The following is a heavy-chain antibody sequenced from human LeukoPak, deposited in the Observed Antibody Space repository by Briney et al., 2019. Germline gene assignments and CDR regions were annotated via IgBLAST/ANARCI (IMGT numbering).Heavy chain of an antibody. V-gene: IGHV3-21*01. Sequence: GGSLTLSCAASGFTFSSYSMNWVRQAPAKELEWVSSINRSSSYLYYADSVKGRFTISRDNAKNSLYLQMNSLRAEDTDVYYCARGSGSGYDYDYWGQGTLVTVSS. CDR3: ARGSGSGYDYDY. D-gene: IGHD5-12*01. CDR1: GFTFSSYS. CDR2: INRSSSYL. J-gene: IGHJ4*02.